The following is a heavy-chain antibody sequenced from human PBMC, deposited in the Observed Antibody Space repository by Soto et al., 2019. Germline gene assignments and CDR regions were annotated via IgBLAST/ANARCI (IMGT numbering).Heavy chain of an antibody. Sequence: SLRVSCAASGFTFSSSGMHWVRQAPGKGLEWVAVISYDGSNKYYADSVKGRFTISRDNSKNTLYLQMNSLRAEDTAVYYCAKAYSGSYFVSGDYFDYWGQGTLVTVSS. V-gene: IGHV3-30*18. CDR3: AKAYSGSYFVSGDYFDY. CDR1: GFTFSSSG. CDR2: ISYDGSNK. J-gene: IGHJ4*02. D-gene: IGHD1-26*01.